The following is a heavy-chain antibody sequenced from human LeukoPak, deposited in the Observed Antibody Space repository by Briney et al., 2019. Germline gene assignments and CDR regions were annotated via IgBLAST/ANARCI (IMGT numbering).Heavy chain of an antibody. V-gene: IGHV1-18*01. CDR1: GYTFSSYG. Sequence: GASVKVSCKPSGYTFSSYGISWVRQAPGQGLEWMGWIRVYNGDTNYAQKFKGRVTMPTDTSTNTAYMELRSLGSDDTAVYYCARGGSRVTTINILDYWGQGALVTVSS. CDR2: IRVYNGDT. J-gene: IGHJ4*02. CDR3: ARGGSRVTTINILDY. D-gene: IGHD5-24*01.